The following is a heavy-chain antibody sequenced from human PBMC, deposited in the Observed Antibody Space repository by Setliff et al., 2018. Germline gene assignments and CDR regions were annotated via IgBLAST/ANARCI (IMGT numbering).Heavy chain of an antibody. J-gene: IGHJ4*02. CDR2: FDPEDGET. V-gene: IGHV1-24*01. Sequence: ASVKVSCKVSGYTLTELSMHWVRQAPGKGLEWMGGFDPEDGETIYAQKFQGRVTITEDTSTDTAYMELSSLRSEDTAVYYCATSVSWIQLVLYPQGHPEPFDYWGQGTLVTVSS. CDR1: GYTLTELS. CDR3: ATSVSWIQLVLYPQGHPEPFDY. D-gene: IGHD5-18*01.